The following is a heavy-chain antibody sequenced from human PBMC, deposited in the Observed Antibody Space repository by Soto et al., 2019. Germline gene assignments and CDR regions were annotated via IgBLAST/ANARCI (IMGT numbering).Heavy chain of an antibody. CDR2: FYYSGST. CDR1: GGSFRSGNYY. Sequence: PSETLSLTCTVSGGSFRSGNYYWSWIRQPPGKGLEWIGCFYYSGSTYYNPSLKSRGTISADTSKNQFSLKLFSVSAADTAVYYCARASDYGGNSAPYHFDSWGQGTLVTVSS. V-gene: IGHV4-30-4*01. CDR3: ARASDYGGNSAPYHFDS. J-gene: IGHJ4*02. D-gene: IGHD4-17*01.